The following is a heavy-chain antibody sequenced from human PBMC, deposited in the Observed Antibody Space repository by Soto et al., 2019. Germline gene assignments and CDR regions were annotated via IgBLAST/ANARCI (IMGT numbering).Heavy chain of an antibody. Sequence: QVQLVQSGAEVKKPGASVKVSCKASGYTFSSYLLHWVRQAPGQRLEWMGWINAGNGNTKYSQKFEGRVTLTRDTSASTAYMELSSLRSQDTAVYYCASRSSASGSFYWGQGTLVTVPS. J-gene: IGHJ4*02. D-gene: IGHD3-10*01. CDR1: GYTFSSYL. CDR2: INAGNGNT. CDR3: ASRSSASGSFY. V-gene: IGHV1-3*01.